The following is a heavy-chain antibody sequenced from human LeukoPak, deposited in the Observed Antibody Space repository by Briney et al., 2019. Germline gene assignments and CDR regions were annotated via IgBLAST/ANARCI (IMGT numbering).Heavy chain of an antibody. CDR3: ARGAAALNFDH. CDR1: GGSISSSDYY. V-gene: IGHV4-39*07. J-gene: IGHJ4*02. CDR2: IYYSGTT. Sequence: SETLSLTCTVSGGSISSSDYYWGWIRQPPGKGLEWIASIYYSGTTHYNPSHQSRVTMSVDTSKNQFSLKLSSVTAADTAVYYCARGAAALNFDHWGQGTLVTVSS. D-gene: IGHD6-13*01.